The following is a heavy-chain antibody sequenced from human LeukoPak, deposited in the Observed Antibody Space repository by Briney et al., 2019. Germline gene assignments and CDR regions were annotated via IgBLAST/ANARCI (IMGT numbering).Heavy chain of an antibody. CDR3: AKDAQGGFDYSNSLEY. Sequence: PERSLRLSCSASGLTFSHYGFHWVRHAPSKGLEWVAAIWSDGSNKYYGDSVKGRFIIYRDDSQNTIYLQMNSLRSEDTGVYYGAKDAQGGFDYSNSLEYWGQGSLVIVSS. V-gene: IGHV3-33*06. CDR2: IWSDGSNK. CDR1: GLTFSHYG. D-gene: IGHD4-11*01. J-gene: IGHJ4*02.